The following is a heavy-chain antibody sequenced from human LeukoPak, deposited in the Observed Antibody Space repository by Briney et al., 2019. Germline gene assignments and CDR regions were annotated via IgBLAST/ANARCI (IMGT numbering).Heavy chain of an antibody. V-gene: IGHV3-33*01. CDR2: IWYDGSNK. Sequence: GGSLRLSCAASGFTFSSYGMHWVRQAQGKGLEWVAVIWYDGSNKYYADSVKGRFTISRDNSKNTLYLQMNSLRAEDTAVYYCAREFLDAFDIWGQGTMVTVSS. CDR1: GFTFSSYG. CDR3: AREFLDAFDI. D-gene: IGHD2-21*01. J-gene: IGHJ3*02.